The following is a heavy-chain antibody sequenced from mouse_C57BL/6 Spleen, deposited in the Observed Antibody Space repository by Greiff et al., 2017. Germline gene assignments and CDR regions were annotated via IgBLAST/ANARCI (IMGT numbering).Heavy chain of an antibody. CDR3: AREWVYLLRAYFDY. CDR2: IYPRDGST. D-gene: IGHD1-1*01. V-gene: IGHV1-78*01. J-gene: IGHJ2*01. Sequence: QVQLQQSDAELVKPGASVKISCKVSGYTFTDHTIHWMKQRPEQGLEWIGYIYPRDGSTKYNEKFKGKATLTADNSSSTAYMQLNLLTSEDSAVYFCAREWVYLLRAYFDYWGQGTTLTVSS. CDR1: GYTFTDHT.